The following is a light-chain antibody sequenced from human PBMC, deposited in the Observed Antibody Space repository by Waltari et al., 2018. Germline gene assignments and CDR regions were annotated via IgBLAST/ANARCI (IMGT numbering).Light chain of an antibody. CDR2: GAS. Sequence: ELVLTQSPGTLSLSQGERATLSCRASQSVSSSYLAWYQQKPGQAPRLLIYGASSRATGIPDRFSGSGSGPDFTLTISRLEPEDFAVYYCQQYYTSPRLTFGPGTKVDIK. CDR1: QSVSSSY. J-gene: IGKJ3*01. CDR3: QQYYTSPRLT. V-gene: IGKV3-20*01.